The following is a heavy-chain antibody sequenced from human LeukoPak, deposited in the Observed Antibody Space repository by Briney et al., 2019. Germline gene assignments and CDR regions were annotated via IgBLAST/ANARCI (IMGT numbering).Heavy chain of an antibody. Sequence: TGGSLRLSCAASGFTFSSYAMSWVRQAPGKGLEWVSAISGSGGSTYYADSVKGRFTISRDNSKNTLYLQMNSLGAEDTAVYYCASEPTMIVVVITTAGYWGQGTLVAVSS. D-gene: IGHD3-22*01. CDR2: ISGSGGST. CDR1: GFTFSSYA. V-gene: IGHV3-23*01. CDR3: ASEPTMIVVVITTAGY. J-gene: IGHJ4*02.